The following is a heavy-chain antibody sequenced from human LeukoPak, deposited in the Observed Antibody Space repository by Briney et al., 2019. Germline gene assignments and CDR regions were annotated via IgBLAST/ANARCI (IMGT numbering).Heavy chain of an antibody. Sequence: PSETLSLTCAVSGGSISSNWWSWVRQPPGKGLEWIGEIYQSGSTNYNPSLKSRVTISVDKSKNQFSLKLSSVTAADTAVYYCARAGGCSTTSCDLDYWGQGTVVTVSS. CDR2: IYQSGST. CDR3: ARAGGCSTTSCDLDY. V-gene: IGHV4-4*02. J-gene: IGHJ4*02. CDR1: GGSISSNW. D-gene: IGHD2-2*01.